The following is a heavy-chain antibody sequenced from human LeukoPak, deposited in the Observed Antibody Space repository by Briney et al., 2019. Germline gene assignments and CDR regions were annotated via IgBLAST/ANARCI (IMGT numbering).Heavy chain of an antibody. CDR3: AKDLVSGRNPVLRNWYYGMDV. V-gene: IGHV3-30*18. Sequence: PGGSLRLSCAASGFTFSSYGMHWVRQAPGKGLEWVAVISYDGSNKYYADSVKGRFTISRDNSKNTLYLQMNSLRAEDTAVYYCAKDLVSGRNPVLRNWYYGMDVWGQGTTVTVSS. J-gene: IGHJ6*02. D-gene: IGHD4-23*01. CDR2: ISYDGSNK. CDR1: GFTFSSYG.